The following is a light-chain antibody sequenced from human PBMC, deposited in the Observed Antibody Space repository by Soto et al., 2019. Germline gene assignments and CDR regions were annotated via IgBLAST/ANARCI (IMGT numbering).Light chain of an antibody. V-gene: IGLV2-14*01. J-gene: IGLJ2*01. Sequence: SALTQPASMSGSPGQSITISCTGSSSDIGAYNYVSWYQHHPGKAPKLIIYDVNTRPSGISNRFSGSRSGNTASLTISGLLAQDEADYYCSSYTTSATLVLFGGGTKVTGL. CDR3: SSYTTSATLVL. CDR1: SSDIGAYNY. CDR2: DVN.